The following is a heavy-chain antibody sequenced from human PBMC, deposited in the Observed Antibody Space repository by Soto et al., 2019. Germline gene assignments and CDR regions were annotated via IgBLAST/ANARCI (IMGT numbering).Heavy chain of an antibody. J-gene: IGHJ4*02. CDR2: ISYDGSNK. V-gene: IGHV3-30-3*01. CDR1: VFTFSSYA. D-gene: IGHD2-21*02. CDR3: ARLVTAIYLNDY. Sequence: PGGSLRLSCASSVFTFSSYAMHCVRQAPGKGLEWVAVISYDGSNKYYADSVKGRFTISRDNSKNTLYLQMNSLRAEDTAVYYCARLVTAIYLNDYWGQGTLVTVSS.